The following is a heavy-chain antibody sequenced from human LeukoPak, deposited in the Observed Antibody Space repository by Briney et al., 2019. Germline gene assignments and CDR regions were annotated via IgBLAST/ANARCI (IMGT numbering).Heavy chain of an antibody. CDR2: IYHSGST. CDR3: ARDPGDIDY. Sequence: SETLSLTCTVSGYSISSGYYWGWIRQPPGKGLEWIGSIYHSGSTYYNPSLKSRVTISVDTSKNQFSLKVSSVTAADTAVYYCARDPGDIDYWGQGTLVTVSS. J-gene: IGHJ4*02. D-gene: IGHD3-16*01. CDR1: GYSISSGYY. V-gene: IGHV4-38-2*02.